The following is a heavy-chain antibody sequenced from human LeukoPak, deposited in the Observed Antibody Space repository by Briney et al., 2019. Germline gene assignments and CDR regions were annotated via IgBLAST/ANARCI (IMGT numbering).Heavy chain of an antibody. V-gene: IGHV1-69*13. CDR1: GGTFSSYA. CDR3: ARRGELLDGYYYDSSGYSDAFDI. CDR2: IIPIFGTA. Sequence: ASVKVSCKASGGTFSSYAISWVRQAPGQGLEWMGGIIPIFGTANYAQKFQGRVTITADESTSTAYMELSSLRSEDTAVYYCARRGELLDGYYYDSSGYSDAFDIWGQGTMVTVSS. J-gene: IGHJ3*02. D-gene: IGHD3-22*01.